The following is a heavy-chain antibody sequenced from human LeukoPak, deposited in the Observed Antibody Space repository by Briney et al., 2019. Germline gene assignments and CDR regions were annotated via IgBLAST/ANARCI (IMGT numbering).Heavy chain of an antibody. Sequence: AASVKVSCKASGYIFTSNYIRWVRQAPGQGLEWMGMIYPRDGSTSYAQRFQDRVTVTRDTSTSTVHMELSGLRSEDTAVYYCARDQEGFDYWGQGTQVTVSS. CDR3: ARDQEGFDY. V-gene: IGHV1-46*01. CDR2: IYPRDGST. J-gene: IGHJ4*02. CDR1: GYIFTSNY.